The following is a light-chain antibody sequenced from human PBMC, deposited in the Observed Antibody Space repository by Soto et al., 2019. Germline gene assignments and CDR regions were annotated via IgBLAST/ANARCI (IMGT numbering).Light chain of an antibody. CDR3: QQTLSFPPT. Sequence: DIKMTQSPSSVSASVGDRVTITCRASQAIDSWLAWYQQKPGEAPKLLIFTGSLLHSGVPPRFSGSESGTDFTLTISSLQPEDFATYYCQQTLSFPPTFGQGTKV. CDR2: TGS. V-gene: IGKV1-12*01. J-gene: IGKJ1*01. CDR1: QAIDSW.